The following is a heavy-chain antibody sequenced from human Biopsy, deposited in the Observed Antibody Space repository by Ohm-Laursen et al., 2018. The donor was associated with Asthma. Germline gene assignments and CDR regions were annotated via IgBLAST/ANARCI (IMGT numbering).Heavy chain of an antibody. J-gene: IGHJ5*02. CDR3: ALSQDSGFDDHSPSWFDP. CDR1: GFSLRTPGVG. CDR2: IYWDDYN. V-gene: IGHV2-5*02. Sequence: TQTLTLTYSFSGFSLRTPGVGVGWIRQSPGKALEWLALIYWDDYNLFRPSLKRRLTITKDPSKNQGVLTMTKMDPVDSGAYYCALSQDSGFDDHSPSWFDPWGQGTLVTVSS. D-gene: IGHD3-9*01.